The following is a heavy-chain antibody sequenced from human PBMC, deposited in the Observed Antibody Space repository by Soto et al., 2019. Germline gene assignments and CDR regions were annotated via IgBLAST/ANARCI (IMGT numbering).Heavy chain of an antibody. V-gene: IGHV3-23*01. D-gene: IGHD2-2*01. CDR1: GFTFSSYA. J-gene: IGHJ4*02. CDR2: ISGSGGST. Sequence: GGSLRLSCAASGFTFSSYAMSWVRQAPGKGLEWVSAISGSGGSTYYADSVKGRFTISRDNSKNTLYLQMNSLRAEDTAVYYCAKDRFFHDDIVVVPAAIDYWGQGTLVTVSS. CDR3: AKDRFFHDDIVVVPAAIDY.